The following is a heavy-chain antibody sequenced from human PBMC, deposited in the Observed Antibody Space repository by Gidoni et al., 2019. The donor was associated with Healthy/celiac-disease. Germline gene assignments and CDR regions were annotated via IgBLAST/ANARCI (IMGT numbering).Heavy chain of an antibody. V-gene: IGHV1-69*01. Sequence: QVQRVQSGAEVKKPGSSVKVSCKASGGTFSSYASSWVRQAPGQGLEWMGGIIPIFGTANYAQKFQGRVTITADEATSTAYMELSSLRSEDTAVYYCAREGCSSTSCYTVADWYFDLWGRGTLVTVSS. CDR2: IIPIFGTA. CDR3: AREGCSSTSCYTVADWYFDL. J-gene: IGHJ2*01. CDR1: GGTFSSYA. D-gene: IGHD2-2*02.